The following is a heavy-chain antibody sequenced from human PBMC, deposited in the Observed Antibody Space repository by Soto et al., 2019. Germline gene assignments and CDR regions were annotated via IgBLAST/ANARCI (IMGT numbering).Heavy chain of an antibody. J-gene: IGHJ5*02. V-gene: IGHV4-4*02. CDR1: SGTISSSNW. D-gene: IGHD2-15*01. Sequence: QVQLQESGPGLVKPSGTLSLTCAVSSGTISSSNWWTWVRQPPGKGLEWIGEINQSGGPNDNPSRRSRVTISVDKSKSQFFLKLSSVTAADTAIYYCAGLGMVAAHREFDPWGQGTLVTVSS. CDR3: AGLGMVAAHREFDP. CDR2: INQSGGP.